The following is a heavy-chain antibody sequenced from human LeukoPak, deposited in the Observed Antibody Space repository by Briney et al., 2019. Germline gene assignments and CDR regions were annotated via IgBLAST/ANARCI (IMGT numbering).Heavy chain of an antibody. V-gene: IGHV4-61*01. Sequence: SGTLSLTCTVSGGSVSSGSYYWSWIRQPPGKGLEWIGYIYYSGSTNYNPSLKSRVTISVDTSKNQFSLKLSSVTAADTAVYYCARDRVGVPVWGQGTLVTVSS. CDR3: ARDRVGVPV. CDR2: IYYSGST. CDR1: GGSVSSGSYY. J-gene: IGHJ4*02. D-gene: IGHD2-8*01.